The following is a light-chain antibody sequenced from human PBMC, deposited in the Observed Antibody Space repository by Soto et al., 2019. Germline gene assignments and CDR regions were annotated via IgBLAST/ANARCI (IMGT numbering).Light chain of an antibody. Sequence: EIVMTQSPATLSVSPGXRATLSCRASQSVSSNLAWYQQKPGQAPRLLIYGASTRATGIPARFSGSGSGTEFTLTISSLQSEDFAVYYCQQYNNWRVTFGQGTKVDIK. J-gene: IGKJ2*01. CDR1: QSVSSN. V-gene: IGKV3-15*01. CDR2: GAS. CDR3: QQYNNWRVT.